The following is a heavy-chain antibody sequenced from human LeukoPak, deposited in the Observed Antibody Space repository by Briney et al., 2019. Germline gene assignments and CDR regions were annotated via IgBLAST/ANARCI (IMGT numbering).Heavy chain of an antibody. D-gene: IGHD3-16*01. Sequence: GESLKISCKGSGYSFTNYWIGWVRQMPGKGLEWMGIIYPGDSDTRYSPSFQGQVTISADKSNSTAFLQWSSLKASDTAMYYCARRFGTSSHNHFDFWGQGTLVTVSS. CDR2: IYPGDSDT. CDR1: GYSFTNYW. V-gene: IGHV5-51*01. CDR3: ARRFGTSSHNHFDF. J-gene: IGHJ4*02.